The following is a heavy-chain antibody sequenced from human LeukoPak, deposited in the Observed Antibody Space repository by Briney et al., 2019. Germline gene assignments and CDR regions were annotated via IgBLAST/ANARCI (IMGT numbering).Heavy chain of an antibody. CDR3: ARDEAARFRFDP. V-gene: IGHV1-69*06. J-gene: IGHJ5*02. CDR1: GGTFSSYA. D-gene: IGHD6-6*01. CDR2: IIPIFGTA. Sequence: ASVKVSCKASGGTFSSYAISWVRQAPGQGLEWMGGIIPIFGTANYAQKFQGRVTITADKSTSTAYMELSSLRSEDTAVYYRARDEAARFRFDPWGQGTLVTVSS.